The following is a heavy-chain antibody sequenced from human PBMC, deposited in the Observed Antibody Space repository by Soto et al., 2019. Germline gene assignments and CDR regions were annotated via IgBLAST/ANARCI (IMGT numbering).Heavy chain of an antibody. CDR1: RGTFTCCY. CDR3: ARGPQLGVHYYYYGMEV. D-gene: IGHD6-13*01. Sequence: GASVKVSCKASRGTFTCCYMHWVRHAPGQGLEWMGLVNPNSGGTNYAQKFQGRVTMTRDTSISTAYMELSRLRSDDTAVYYCARGPQLGVHYYYYGMEVGGQGTTVTVSS. V-gene: IGHV1-2*02. CDR2: VNPNSGGT. J-gene: IGHJ6*02.